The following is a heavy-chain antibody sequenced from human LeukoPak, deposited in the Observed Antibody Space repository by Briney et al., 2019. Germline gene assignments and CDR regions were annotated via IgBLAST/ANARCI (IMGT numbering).Heavy chain of an antibody. CDR1: IGSISYH. D-gene: IGHD1-20*01. Sequence: SETLSLTCTVSIGSISYHCSWIRQPPGKGLEWLGYINYSGSTNYNPSLKRRGIITVDTSKNQFSLKLRSVTAADTAVYYCARGQYNWNYWGQGTLVTVSS. CDR2: INYSGST. V-gene: IGHV4-59*01. CDR3: ARGQYNWNY. J-gene: IGHJ4*02.